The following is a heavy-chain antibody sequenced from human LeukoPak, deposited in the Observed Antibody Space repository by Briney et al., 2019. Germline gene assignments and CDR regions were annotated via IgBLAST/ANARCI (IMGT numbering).Heavy chain of an antibody. V-gene: IGHV3-53*01. CDR2: IYSGGST. CDR3: ARDQFAFGLFDY. D-gene: IGHD3/OR15-3a*01. J-gene: IGHJ4*02. Sequence: GGSLRLSCAASGFTVSSNYMSWVRQAPGKGLEWGSVIYSGGSTCYAGSVKGRFTISRDSSKNTLYLQMNSLRAEDTAVYYWARDQFAFGLFDYWGQGTLVTVSS. CDR1: GFTVSSNY.